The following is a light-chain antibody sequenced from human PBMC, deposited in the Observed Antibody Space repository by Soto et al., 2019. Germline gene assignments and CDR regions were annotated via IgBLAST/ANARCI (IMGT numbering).Light chain of an antibody. CDR2: WAS. CDR1: KSILYSSNSKIC. J-gene: IGKJ1*01. V-gene: IGKV4-1*01. CDR3: QQYGSSGT. Sequence: DIVITQYPDSLAVSLGGRATINCKSSKSILYSSNSKICLAWYQQKPGQPPKLLIYWASTRESGVPDRFSGSGSGTDFTLTISRLEPEDFAVYYCQQYGSSGTFGQGTKVDIK.